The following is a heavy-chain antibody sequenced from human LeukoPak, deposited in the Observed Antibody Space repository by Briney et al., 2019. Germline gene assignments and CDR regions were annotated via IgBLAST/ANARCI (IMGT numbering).Heavy chain of an antibody. J-gene: IGHJ4*02. CDR2: IYYSGST. Sequence: SETLSLTCTVSGGSISSYDWSWIRQPPGKGLEGIVNIYYSGSTNYNPSLKSRVTISVDTSKSQFSLKLSSVTAADRAVYYCARVRDGYNVVFDYWGQGTLVTVS. CDR1: GGSISSYD. V-gene: IGHV4-59*01. D-gene: IGHD5-24*01. CDR3: ARVRDGYNVVFDY.